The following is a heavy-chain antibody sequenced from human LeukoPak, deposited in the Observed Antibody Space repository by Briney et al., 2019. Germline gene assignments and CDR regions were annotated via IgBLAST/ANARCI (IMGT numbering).Heavy chain of an antibody. CDR2: IRSKANSYAT. CDR3: TTYSGSYYRDY. Sequence: PGGALRLSCAASGFTFSGSAMHWVRQASGKGLEWVGRIRSKANSYATAYAASGKGRFTISREDSKNTAYLQMNRQKTEDTAVYYCTTYSGSYYRDYWGQGTLVTVSS. CDR1: GFTFSGSA. D-gene: IGHD1-26*01. V-gene: IGHV3-73*01. J-gene: IGHJ4*02.